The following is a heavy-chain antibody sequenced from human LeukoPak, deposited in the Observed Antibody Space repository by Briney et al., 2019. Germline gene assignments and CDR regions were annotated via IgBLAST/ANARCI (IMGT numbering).Heavy chain of an antibody. Sequence: PGGSLRLSCAASGFSFNNYAMSWVRQAQGKGLERVSIFIASSGATFYADSVTRRFTISTDISKNTLCLQMNNLRVEDTAVYYCAKGGYDYIEVAYFDFWGQGILVTVSS. V-gene: IGHV3-23*01. CDR1: GFSFNNYA. J-gene: IGHJ4*02. CDR2: FIASSGAT. D-gene: IGHD5-12*01. CDR3: AKGGYDYIEVAYFDF.